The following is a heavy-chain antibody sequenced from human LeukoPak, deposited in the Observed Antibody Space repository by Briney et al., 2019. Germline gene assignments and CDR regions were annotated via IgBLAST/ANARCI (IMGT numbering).Heavy chain of an antibody. Sequence: GESLKISCNGSGYSFATYRIGWVRQTPGKGLELKGIIYPGDSDTRYSPSFQGQVTISADKSINTAYLQWSSLKASDTAMYYCARHQIVGATRSPFDYWGQGTLATVSS. D-gene: IGHD1-26*01. CDR3: ARHQIVGATRSPFDY. J-gene: IGHJ4*02. CDR1: GYSFATYR. V-gene: IGHV5-51*01. CDR2: IYPGDSDT.